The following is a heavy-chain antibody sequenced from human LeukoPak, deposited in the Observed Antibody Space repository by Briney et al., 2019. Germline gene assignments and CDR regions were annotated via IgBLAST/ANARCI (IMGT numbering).Heavy chain of an antibody. CDR1: GGSISSGSYY. J-gene: IGHJ6*04. CDR3: ARERYYGSGAPS. CDR2: IYTSGST. V-gene: IGHV4-61*02. D-gene: IGHD3-10*01. Sequence: SETLSLTCAVSGGSISSGSYYWSWIRQPAGKGLEWIGRIYTSGSTNYNPSLRSRATISVDTSKNQFSLKLSSVTAADTAVYYCARERYYGSGAPSWGKGTTVTVSS.